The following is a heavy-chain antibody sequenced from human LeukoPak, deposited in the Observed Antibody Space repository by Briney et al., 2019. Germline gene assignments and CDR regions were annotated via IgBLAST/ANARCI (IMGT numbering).Heavy chain of an antibody. V-gene: IGHV4-39*07. J-gene: IGHJ4*02. Sequence: PSETLSLTCTVSGGSISSSSYYWGWIRQPPGKGLEWIGSIYYSGSTYYNPSLKSRVTISVDTSKNQFSLKLSSVTAADTAVYYCARVSAPRWFGELLSDYWGQGTLVTVSS. D-gene: IGHD3-10*01. CDR1: GGSISSSSYY. CDR2: IYYSGST. CDR3: ARVSAPRWFGELLSDY.